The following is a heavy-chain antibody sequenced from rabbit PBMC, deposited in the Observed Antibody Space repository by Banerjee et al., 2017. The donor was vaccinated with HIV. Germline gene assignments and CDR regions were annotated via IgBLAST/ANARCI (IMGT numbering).Heavy chain of an antibody. J-gene: IGHJ4*01. CDR3: ARGLNYYPDL. V-gene: IGHV1S45*01. CDR1: GFSFSSSYY. Sequence: QEQLEESGGDLVKPGASLTLTCTASGFSFSSSYYMCWVRQAPGKGLEWIACIYAGSSGSTYYASWAKGRFTISKTSSTTVTLQMTSLTAADTATYFCARGLNYYPDLWGQGTLVTVS. CDR2: IYAGSSGST. D-gene: IGHD4-1*01.